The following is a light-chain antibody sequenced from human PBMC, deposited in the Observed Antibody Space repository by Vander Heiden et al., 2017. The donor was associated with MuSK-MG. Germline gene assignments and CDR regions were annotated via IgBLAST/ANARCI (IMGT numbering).Light chain of an antibody. V-gene: IGKV1-39*01. Sequence: DIQMTQSPSSLSASVGDRVTITCRASQTISTYLNWYQQKPGNAPKLLIYGASSLRSGVPSRFSGSGSGTDFTLTIGRLQPEDFATYYCQQCDRTPLTFGGGTKVEIK. CDR1: QTISTY. CDR2: GAS. CDR3: QQCDRTPLT. J-gene: IGKJ4*01.